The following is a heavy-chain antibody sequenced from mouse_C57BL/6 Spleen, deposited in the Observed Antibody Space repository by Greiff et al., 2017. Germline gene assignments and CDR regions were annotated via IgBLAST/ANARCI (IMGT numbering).Heavy chain of an antibody. J-gene: IGHJ2*01. CDR1: GYTFTDYY. CDR2: INPNNGGT. D-gene: IGHD1-1*01. Sequence: EVKLQQSGPELVKPGASVKISCKASGYTFTDYYMNWVKQSHGKSLEWIGDINPNNGGTSYNQKFKGKATLTVDKSSSTAYMELRSLTSEDSAVYYCASRIYYYGSSPDYWGQGTTLTVSS. CDR3: ASRIYYYGSSPDY. V-gene: IGHV1-26*01.